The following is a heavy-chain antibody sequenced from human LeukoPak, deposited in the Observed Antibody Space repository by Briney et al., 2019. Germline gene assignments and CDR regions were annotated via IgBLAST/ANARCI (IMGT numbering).Heavy chain of an antibody. CDR2: ISYDGSNK. V-gene: IGHV3-30-3*01. CDR1: GFTFSSYA. J-gene: IGHJ5*02. CDR3: ARDRSGSYRGWFDP. D-gene: IGHD1-26*01. Sequence: GGSLRLSCAASGFTFSSYAMHWVRQAPGKGLEWVAVISYDGSNKYYADSVKGRFTISRDNSKNTLYLQMNSLRAEDTAVYYCARDRSGSYRGWFDPWGQGTLVTVSS.